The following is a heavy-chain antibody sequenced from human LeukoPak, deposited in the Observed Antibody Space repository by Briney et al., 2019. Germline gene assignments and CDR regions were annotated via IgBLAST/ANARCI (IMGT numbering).Heavy chain of an antibody. CDR2: IYYSGST. CDR1: GGSISSYY. CDR3: ARARGATIFQSAFDI. V-gene: IGHV4-59*01. J-gene: IGHJ3*02. D-gene: IGHD5-24*01. Sequence: SETLSLTCTVSGGSISSYYWSWIRQPPGKGLEWSGYIYYSGSTNYTPSLKSRVTISVDTSKNQFSLKLTSVTAADTAVYYCARARGATIFQSAFDIWGQGTMVTVSS.